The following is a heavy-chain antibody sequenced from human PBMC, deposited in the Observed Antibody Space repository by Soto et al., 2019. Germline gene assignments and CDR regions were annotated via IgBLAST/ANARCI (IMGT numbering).Heavy chain of an antibody. Sequence: GGSLRLSCAASGFTFSSYAMSWVRQAPGMGLEWVSAISGSEKYYVDSVKGRFTISRDNAKNSLYLQMNSLRAEDTAVYYCAKLFLSYGDYRQRGPWGQGTLVTVSS. CDR2: ISGSEK. J-gene: IGHJ5*02. CDR1: GFTFSSYA. D-gene: IGHD4-17*01. V-gene: IGHV3-23*01. CDR3: AKLFLSYGDYRQRGP.